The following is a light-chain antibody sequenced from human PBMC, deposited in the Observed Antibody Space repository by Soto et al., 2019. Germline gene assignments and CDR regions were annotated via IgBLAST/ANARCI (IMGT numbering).Light chain of an antibody. CDR2: GES. J-gene: IGKJ1*01. CDR1: QSVRNSY. CDR3: QQYGSSST. V-gene: IGKV3-20*01. Sequence: EIVLMQSPGTLSLSPGERATLSCRASQSVRNSYLAWYQQKPGQDPRLLIYGESSRATGIPDRFSGSGSGTDFTLTISRLEPEDFAVYYCQQYGSSSTFGQGTKVDIK.